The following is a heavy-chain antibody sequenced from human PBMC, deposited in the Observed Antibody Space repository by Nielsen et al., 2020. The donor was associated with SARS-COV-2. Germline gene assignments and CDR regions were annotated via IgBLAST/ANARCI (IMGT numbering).Heavy chain of an antibody. CDR2: INHSGSI. CDR3: ARGGFPYCSSTSCYAEDYYYYMDV. D-gene: IGHD2-2*01. Sequence: WIRQPPGKGLEWIGEINHSGSINYNPSLKSRVTISVDTSKNQFSLKLSSVTAADTAVYYCARGGFPYCSSTSCYAEDYYYYMDVWGKGTTVTVSS. J-gene: IGHJ6*03. V-gene: IGHV4-34*01.